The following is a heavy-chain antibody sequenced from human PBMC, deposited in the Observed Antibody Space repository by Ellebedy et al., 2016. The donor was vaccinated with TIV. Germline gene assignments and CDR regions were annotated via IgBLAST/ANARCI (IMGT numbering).Heavy chain of an antibody. Sequence: SETLSLTCAVYGGAIGSDSWWSWVRQSPGKGLQWIGEIFYSGSTIYNPSLTGRLTVSIDKSRNQFSLTLQSVTAADTAVYYCARGPGDYADSRGYYDKWGQGVLVTVSS. CDR1: GGAIGSDSW. V-gene: IGHV4-4*02. CDR3: ARGPGDYADSRGYYDK. J-gene: IGHJ4*02. D-gene: IGHD3-22*01. CDR2: IFYSGST.